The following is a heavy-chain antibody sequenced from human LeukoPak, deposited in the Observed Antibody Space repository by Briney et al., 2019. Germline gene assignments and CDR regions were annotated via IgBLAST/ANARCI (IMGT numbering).Heavy chain of an antibody. J-gene: IGHJ2*01. CDR3: ARTWYFDL. Sequence: PSETLSLTCTVSGGTISSYYWSWLRQPPGKGLEWIGYIYYSGSTNYNPSLKSRVTISVDTSKNQFSLKLSSVIAADTAGYYCARTWYFDLWGRGTLVTVSS. V-gene: IGHV4-59*01. CDR2: IYYSGST. CDR1: GGTISSYY.